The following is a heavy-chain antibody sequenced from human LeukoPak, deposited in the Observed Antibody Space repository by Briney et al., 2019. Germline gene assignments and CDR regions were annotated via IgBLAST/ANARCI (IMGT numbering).Heavy chain of an antibody. CDR3: ARDLVSSGWYRRLFXY. Sequence: GGSLRLSCVASGFTFSSYSMNWVRQAPGKGLEWLSYISSSSSTIYYADSVKGRFTISRDNAKNSLYLQMNSLRAEDTAIYYCARDLVSSGWYRRLFXYWGQGTLV. V-gene: IGHV3-48*04. CDR2: ISSSSSTI. D-gene: IGHD6-19*01. J-gene: IGHJ1*01. CDR1: GFTFSSYS.